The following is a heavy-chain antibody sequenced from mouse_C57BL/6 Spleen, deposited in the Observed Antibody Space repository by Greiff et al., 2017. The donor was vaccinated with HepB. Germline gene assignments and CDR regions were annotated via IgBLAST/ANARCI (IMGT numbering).Heavy chain of an antibody. D-gene: IGHD2-5*01. J-gene: IGHJ3*01. CDR2: ISSGGDYI. CDR1: GFTFSSYA. CDR3: TRADCSNHFAY. Sequence: EVQVVESGEGLVKPGGSLKLSCAASGFTFSSYAMSWVRQTPEKRLEWVAYISSGGDYIYYADTVKGRFTISRDNARNTLYLQMSSLKSEDTAMYYCTRADCSNHFAYWGLGTLVTVSA. V-gene: IGHV5-9-1*02.